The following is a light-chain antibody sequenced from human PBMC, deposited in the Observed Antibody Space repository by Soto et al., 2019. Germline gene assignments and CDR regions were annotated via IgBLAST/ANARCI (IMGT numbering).Light chain of an antibody. CDR3: MQGTHWPPYT. CDR1: QSLVDSDGNTY. V-gene: IGKV2-30*01. J-gene: IGKJ2*01. CDR2: KVS. Sequence: DVVMTQSPLSLPVTLGQPASISCRSSQSLVDSDGNTYLNWFQQRPGQSPRRLLYKVSNRDSGIPDRFSGSGSGTDFTLKISRVEAEDVGVYYCMQGTHWPPYTFGPGTNLEIK.